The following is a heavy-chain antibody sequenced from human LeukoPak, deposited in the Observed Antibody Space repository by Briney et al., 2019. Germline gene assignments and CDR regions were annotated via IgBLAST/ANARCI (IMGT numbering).Heavy chain of an antibody. V-gene: IGHV3-72*01. D-gene: IGHD3-22*01. J-gene: IGHJ3*02. CDR2: TRDKARGYTT. CDR3: ARDGVEGDNSAFDM. CDR1: GVTLSDYH. Sequence: PGGSLRLSCAASGVTLSDYHMDWVRQAPGKGLEWVGRTRDKARGYTTEYAASVKGRVTISRDDSKTLVYLQMNSLRTEDTAVYFCARDGVEGDNSAFDMWGQGTVVTVYS.